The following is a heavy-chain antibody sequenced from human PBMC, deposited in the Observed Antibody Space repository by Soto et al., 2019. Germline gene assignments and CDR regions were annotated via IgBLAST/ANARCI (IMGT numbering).Heavy chain of an antibody. V-gene: IGHV1-3*01. CDR1: GYTFTSYA. Sequence: EASVKVSCKASGYTFTSYAMHWVRQAPGQRLEWMGWINAGNGNTKYLQKFQGRVTITRDTSASTAYMELSSLRSEDTAVYYCARGLNGYLHYFDYWGQGTPVTVSS. CDR3: ARGLNGYLHYFDY. D-gene: IGHD5-18*01. CDR2: INAGNGNT. J-gene: IGHJ4*02.